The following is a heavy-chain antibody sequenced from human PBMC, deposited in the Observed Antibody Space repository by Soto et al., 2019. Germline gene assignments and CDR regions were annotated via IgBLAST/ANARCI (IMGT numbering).Heavy chain of an antibody. J-gene: IGHJ4*01. V-gene: IGHV3-30*18. CDR3: AKGRFDVVTISPFDH. CDR2: ISYDGTEE. Sequence: GGSLRLSCAASGFTFSSFGMHWVRQAPGKGLEWVAVISYDGTEEKYADSVKGRATVSRDNSKNTVYLQMNRLRGDDSAIYHCAKGRFDVVTISPFDHWGQGTLVTVSS. D-gene: IGHD3-3*02. CDR1: GFTFSSFG.